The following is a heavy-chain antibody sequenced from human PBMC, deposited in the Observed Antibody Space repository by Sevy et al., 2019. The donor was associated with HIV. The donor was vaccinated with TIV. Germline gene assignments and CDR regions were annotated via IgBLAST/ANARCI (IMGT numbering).Heavy chain of an antibody. V-gene: IGHV3-48*03. CDR2: ISHSGTSM. CDR3: ARDLPPSATTVAHFDC. CDR1: GFTLSSYE. D-gene: IGHD4-17*01. Sequence: GGSLRLSCVASGFTLSSYEMNWVRQAPGKGLEWVSYISHSGTSMYYSHSVKGRFTISRDNARNSLYLQMNSLRAEDTAVYYCARDLPPSATTVAHFDCWGQGALVTVSS. J-gene: IGHJ4*02.